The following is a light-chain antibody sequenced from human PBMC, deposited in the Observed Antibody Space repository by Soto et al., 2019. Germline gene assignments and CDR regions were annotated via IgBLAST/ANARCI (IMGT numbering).Light chain of an antibody. J-gene: IGLJ1*01. CDR2: EVS. CDR3: SSYTDSSNYV. Sequence: QSALTQPASVSGSPGQSITISCTGTSSDVGDYNYVSWYQQHPGKAPKLMIYEVSNRPSGISYRFSGSKSGNTASLTISGLQAEDEADYYCSSYTDSSNYVFGTGTKLTVL. CDR1: SSDVGDYNY. V-gene: IGLV2-14*01.